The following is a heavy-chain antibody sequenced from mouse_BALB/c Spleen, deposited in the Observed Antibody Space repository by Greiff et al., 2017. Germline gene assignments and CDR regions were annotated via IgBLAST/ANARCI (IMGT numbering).Heavy chain of an antibody. V-gene: IGHV5-6-5*01. Sequence: EVKLMESGGGLVKPGGSLKLSCAASGFTFSSYAMSWVRQTPEKRLEWVASISSGGSTYYPDSVKGRFTISRDNARNILDLQMSSLRSEDTAMYYCSRGGGYRYDERAWFAYWGQGTLVTVSA. D-gene: IGHD2-14*01. CDR3: SRGGGYRYDERAWFAY. CDR2: ISSGGST. J-gene: IGHJ3*01. CDR1: GFTFSSYA.